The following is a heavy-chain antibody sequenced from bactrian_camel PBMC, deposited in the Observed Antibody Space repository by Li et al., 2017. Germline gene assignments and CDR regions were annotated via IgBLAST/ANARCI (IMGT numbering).Heavy chain of an antibody. CDR2: SDAGNS. D-gene: IGHD4*01. V-gene: IGHV3-2*01. J-gene: IGHJ4*01. Sequence: VQLVESGGGSVQAGGSLRLSCAASGFTFSSYYMMWVRLTPGKGLEWASSDAGNSYYADSVKGRFTISHDNAKNTIYLQMTRLKPEDTGVYYCAATVGGRCLEFRRPGDPGHRL. CDR1: GFTFSSYY.